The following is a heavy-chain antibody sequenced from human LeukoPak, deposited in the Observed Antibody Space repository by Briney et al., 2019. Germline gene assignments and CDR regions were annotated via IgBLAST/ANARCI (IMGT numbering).Heavy chain of an antibody. CDR3: ARGLGRQQLTTPHDD. CDR2: ISSGGNYI. Sequence: GGSLRLSCAASGFLFNSHHMNWVRQAPRKGLEWVSSISSGGNYIYYADSVKGRFTISRDNAKSSLSLQMNSLRADDTAAYYCARGLGRQQLTTPHDDWGQGTLVTVSS. D-gene: IGHD6-13*01. J-gene: IGHJ4*02. CDR1: GFLFNSHH. V-gene: IGHV3-21*01.